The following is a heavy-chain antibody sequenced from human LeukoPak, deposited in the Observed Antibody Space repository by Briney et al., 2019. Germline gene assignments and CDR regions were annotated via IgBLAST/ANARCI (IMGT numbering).Heavy chain of an antibody. V-gene: IGHV4-4*02. CDR2: IYHSGST. J-gene: IGHJ4*02. CDR1: GGSISSSNW. CDR3: ARSRGLKRGGFDY. D-gene: IGHD3-10*01. Sequence: SETLSLTCAVSGGSISSSNWWSWVRQPPGKGLEWIGEIYHSGSTNYNPSLKSRVTISVDKSKNQFSLKLSSVTAADTAVYYCARSRGLKRGGFDYWGQGTLVTVSS.